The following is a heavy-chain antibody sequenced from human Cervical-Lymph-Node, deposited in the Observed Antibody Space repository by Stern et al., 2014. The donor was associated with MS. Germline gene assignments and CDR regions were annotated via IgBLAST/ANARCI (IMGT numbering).Heavy chain of an antibody. CDR2: IRSKTNGYTT. CDR3: VSDGSGWRN. CDR1: GILFSGAS. D-gene: IGHD3-10*01. V-gene: IGHV3-73*01. Sequence: EVHLVESGGGLVQPGGSLKLSCAASGILFSGASMHWVRQPSGKGLEWIGRIRSKTNGYTTTYTASVKGRFTISRDDSKKTTYLQMNSLKTEDTAVYYCVSDGSGWRNWGQGTLVTVSS. J-gene: IGHJ4*02.